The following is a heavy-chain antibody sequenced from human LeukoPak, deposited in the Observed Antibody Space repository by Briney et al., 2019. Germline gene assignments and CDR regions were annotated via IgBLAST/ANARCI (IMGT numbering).Heavy chain of an antibody. V-gene: IGHV1-2*02. Sequence: ASVKDSRMDSIYTFTAFSIHWVRQAPGQGLEWMGWINPNSGGTNYAQTFQGRVTMTRDTSISTAYMELNRLRSDDTAVYFCARSMKDYGSGTPPYDYWGQGTLVTVSS. CDR3: ARSMKDYGSGTPPYDY. CDR2: INPNSGGT. CDR1: IYTFTAFS. D-gene: IGHD3-10*01. J-gene: IGHJ4*02.